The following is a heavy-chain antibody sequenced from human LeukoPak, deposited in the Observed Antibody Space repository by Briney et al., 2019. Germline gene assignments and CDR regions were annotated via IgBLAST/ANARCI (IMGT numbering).Heavy chain of an antibody. Sequence: PSETLSLTCTVSGGSINNYYWSWIRQPPGKELEWIGYIYYTGGTNYNPSLKSRVTILVDPSKNQFSLKLGSVTTADTAVYYCARGGGWYENWGQGTLVTVSS. CDR1: GGSINNYY. CDR3: ARGGGWYEN. D-gene: IGHD6-19*01. CDR2: IYYTGGT. J-gene: IGHJ4*02. V-gene: IGHV4-59*01.